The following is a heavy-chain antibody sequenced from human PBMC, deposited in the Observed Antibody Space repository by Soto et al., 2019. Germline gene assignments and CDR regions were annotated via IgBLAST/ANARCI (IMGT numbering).Heavy chain of an antibody. D-gene: IGHD1-7*01. CDR3: ARGFMGTTFYYGMDV. J-gene: IGHJ6*02. Sequence: GESLKISCAASGVTFNTFAMNWVRQAPGKGLEWVSLISGSGGSTYYADSVRGRFTISRDNSKNTLYLHMSTLRAEDTALYYCARGFMGTTFYYGMDVWGQGTTVTVSS. CDR1: GVTFNTFA. CDR2: ISGSGGST. V-gene: IGHV3-23*01.